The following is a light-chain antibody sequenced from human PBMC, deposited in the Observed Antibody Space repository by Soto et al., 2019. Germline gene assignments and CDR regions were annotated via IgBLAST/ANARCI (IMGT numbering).Light chain of an antibody. CDR2: AAS. CDR1: QGIRNY. J-gene: IGKJ4*01. V-gene: IGKV1-27*01. CDR3: QNYNSAPPLS. Sequence: DIQMTQSPSSLSASVGDTVTLTCRASQGIRNYLAWYQQKLGKVPNLLIYAASTLQSGVPSRFSGSGSGTDFTLTISSLQPEDFATYYCQNYNSAPPLSFGGGTKVDIK.